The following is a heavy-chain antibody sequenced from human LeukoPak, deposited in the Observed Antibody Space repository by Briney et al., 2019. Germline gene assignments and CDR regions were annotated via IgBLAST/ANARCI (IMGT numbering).Heavy chain of an antibody. J-gene: IGHJ4*02. CDR2: TSSSSSTI. Sequence: PGTSLRLSCEASGFTFSSYSMHWVRQAPGKGLEWVSYTSSSSSTIYYADSVKGRFTISRDNAKNSLYLQMNSLRAEDTAVYYCARSSSLDYWGQGTLVTVSS. V-gene: IGHV3-48*01. CDR1: GFTFSSYS. CDR3: ARSSSLDY. D-gene: IGHD2-2*01.